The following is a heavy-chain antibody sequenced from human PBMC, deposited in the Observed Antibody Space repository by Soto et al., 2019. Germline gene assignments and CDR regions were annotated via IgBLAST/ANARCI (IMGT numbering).Heavy chain of an antibody. CDR1: GGSISSSSYY. D-gene: IGHD6-13*01. CDR2: IYYSGST. Sequence: SETLSLTCTVSGGSISSSSYYLGWIRQPPGKGLEWIGSIYYSGSTYYNPSLKSRVTISVDTSKNQFSLKLSSVTAADTAVYYCAIGSWYLNWFDPWGQGTLVTVSS. V-gene: IGHV4-39*01. CDR3: AIGSWYLNWFDP. J-gene: IGHJ5*02.